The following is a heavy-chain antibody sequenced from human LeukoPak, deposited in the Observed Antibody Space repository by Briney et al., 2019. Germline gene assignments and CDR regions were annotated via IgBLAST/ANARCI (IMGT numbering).Heavy chain of an antibody. Sequence: GGSLRLSCAASGFTFSSYAMHWVRQAPGKGLEWVAVISYDGSNKYYADSVKGRFTISRDNSKNTLYLQMNSPRAEDTAVYYCARGPITIFGVVISSLIPYIDYWGQGTLVTVSS. D-gene: IGHD3-3*01. CDR2: ISYDGSNK. CDR3: ARGPITIFGVVISSLIPYIDY. J-gene: IGHJ4*02. CDR1: GFTFSSYA. V-gene: IGHV3-30-3*01.